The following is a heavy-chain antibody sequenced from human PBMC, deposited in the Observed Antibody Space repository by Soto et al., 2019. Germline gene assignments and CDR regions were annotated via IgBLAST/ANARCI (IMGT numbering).Heavy chain of an antibody. CDR3: ARGVLTGSEYYFDY. V-gene: IGHV4-34*01. CDR1: GGSFSGYY. CDR2: INHSGST. Sequence: ETLSLTCAVYGGSFSGYYWSWIRQPPGKGLEWIGEINHSGSTNYNPSLKSRVTISVDTSKNQFSLKLSSVTAADTAVYYCARGVLTGSEYYFDYWGQGTLVTVSS. J-gene: IGHJ4*02. D-gene: IGHD3-9*01.